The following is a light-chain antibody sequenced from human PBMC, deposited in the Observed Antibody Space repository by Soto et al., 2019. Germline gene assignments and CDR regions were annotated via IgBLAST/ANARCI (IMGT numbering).Light chain of an antibody. Sequence: DIVLTQSPDSLAVSLGERATINCKSSQSVLYSSNNKNYLAWYQQKPGQPPKLLIYWASTQESGVTDRFSGSGSGTDFTLNISSLQAEDVAVYYCQQYYRPWTFGQGTKVEIK. CDR3: QQYYRPWT. J-gene: IGKJ1*01. CDR2: WAS. V-gene: IGKV4-1*01. CDR1: QSVLYSSNNKNY.